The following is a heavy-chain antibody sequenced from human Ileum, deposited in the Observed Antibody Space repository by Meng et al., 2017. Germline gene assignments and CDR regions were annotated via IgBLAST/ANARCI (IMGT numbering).Heavy chain of an antibody. V-gene: IGHV3-11*01. CDR3: ARGTTYCNAVKCAYDP. CDR1: GFTFSDLF. Sequence: QVQLIQSGGGLVKPGGALRLSRSVSGFTFSDLFMSWRRQAPGEGVEWLSCISGSGGIMAYADVVKSRFTASRNNSKNALYLQIDSLRAEDTAVYYCARGTTYCNAVKCAYDPWGQGTLVTVSS. J-gene: IGHJ5*02. CDR2: ISGSGGIM. D-gene: IGHD2/OR15-2a*01.